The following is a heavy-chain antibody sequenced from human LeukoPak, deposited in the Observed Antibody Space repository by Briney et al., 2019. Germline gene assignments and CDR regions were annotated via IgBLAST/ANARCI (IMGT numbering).Heavy chain of an antibody. D-gene: IGHD3-22*01. V-gene: IGHV4-30-4*01. CDR3: ATVLYYYDSSGYYRPDAFDI. Sequence: SQTLSLTCTVSGGSISSGDYYWSWIRQPPGKGLEWIGYIYYSGSTYYNPPLKSRVTISVDTSKNQFSLKLSSVTAADTAVYYCATVLYYYDSSGYYRPDAFDIWGQGTMVTVSS. CDR2: IYYSGST. CDR1: GGSISSGDYY. J-gene: IGHJ3*02.